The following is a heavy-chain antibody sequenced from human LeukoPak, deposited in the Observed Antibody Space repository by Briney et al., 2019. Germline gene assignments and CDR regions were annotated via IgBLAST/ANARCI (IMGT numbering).Heavy chain of an antibody. J-gene: IGHJ4*02. CDR2: IYYTGST. Sequence: SETLSLTCTVSGVSISSYYWSWIRQPPGKGLECIGYIYYTGSTYYNPSLKSRVTISLDTSKNQFSLKLTSVTAADTAMYYCARVAAAGSLFDYWGQGTLVTVSS. V-gene: IGHV4-59*01. D-gene: IGHD6-13*01. CDR3: ARVAAAGSLFDY. CDR1: GVSISSYY.